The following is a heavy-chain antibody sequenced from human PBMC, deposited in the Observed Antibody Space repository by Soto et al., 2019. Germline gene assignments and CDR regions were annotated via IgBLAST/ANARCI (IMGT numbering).Heavy chain of an antibody. V-gene: IGHV3-23*01. CDR1: GFTFSSYA. Sequence: EVQLLESGGGLVQPGGSLRLSCAASGFTFSSYAMSWVRQAPGKGLEWVSAISGSGGSTYYADSVKGRFTISRDNSKNTLYVEMNSLRAEDTAVYDCANSNDDYGDYVDYWGQGTLVTVS. CDR3: ANSNDDYGDYVDY. J-gene: IGHJ4*02. CDR2: ISGSGGST. D-gene: IGHD4-17*01.